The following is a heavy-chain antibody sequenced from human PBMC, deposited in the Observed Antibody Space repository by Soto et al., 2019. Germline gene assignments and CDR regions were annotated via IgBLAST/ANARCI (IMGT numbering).Heavy chain of an antibody. V-gene: IGHV3-74*01. CDR3: ARGRPYGMDV. Sequence: GSRRLSCAASGFTVGSYWMNWVRQAPGKGLVWVSRIDSDGSSTTYADSVKGRFTTSRDNAKNTLYLQMSSLRVEDTAVYYCARGRPYGMDVWGQGTTVTVSS. CDR1: GFTVGSYW. J-gene: IGHJ6*02. CDR2: IDSDGSST.